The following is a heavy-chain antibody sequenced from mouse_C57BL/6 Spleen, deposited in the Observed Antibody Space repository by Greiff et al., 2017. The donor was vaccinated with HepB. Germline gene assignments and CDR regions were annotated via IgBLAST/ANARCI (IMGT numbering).Heavy chain of an antibody. J-gene: IGHJ3*01. V-gene: IGHV1-4*01. Sequence: VQGVESGAELARPGASVKMSCKASGYTFTSYTMHWVKQRPGQGLEWIGYINPSSGYTKYNQKFKDKATLTADKSSSTAYMQLSSLTSEDSAVYYCARGDWDTWGQGTLVTVSA. CDR1: GYTFTSYT. CDR3: ARGDWDT. CDR2: INPSSGYT. D-gene: IGHD4-1*01.